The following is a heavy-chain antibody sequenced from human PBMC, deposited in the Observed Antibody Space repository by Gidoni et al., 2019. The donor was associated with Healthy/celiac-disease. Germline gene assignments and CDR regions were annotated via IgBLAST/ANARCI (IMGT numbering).Heavy chain of an antibody. CDR2: ISSSGSTI. V-gene: IGHV3-48*03. J-gene: IGHJ4*02. CDR1: GFTFSSYE. D-gene: IGHD3-10*01. Sequence: EVQLVESGGGLVQPGGSLRLSCAASGFTFSSYEMNWVRQAPGKGLEWVSYISSSGSTIYYADSVKGRFTISRDNAKNSLYLQMNSLRAEDTAVYYCASGYGMVRGVKDYWGQGTLVTVSS. CDR3: ASGYGMVRGVKDY.